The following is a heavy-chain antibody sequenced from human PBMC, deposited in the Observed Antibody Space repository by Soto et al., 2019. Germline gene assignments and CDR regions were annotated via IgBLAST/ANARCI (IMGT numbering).Heavy chain of an antibody. CDR2: IIPIFGTA. Sequence: SVKVSCKASGGTFSSYAISWVRQAPGQGLEWMGGIIPIFGTANYAQKFQGRVTITADESTSTAYMELSSLRSEDTAVYYCASAPFVPDTYYYDSTVFDPWGQGTLGTVSA. CDR1: GGTFSSYA. D-gene: IGHD3-22*01. J-gene: IGHJ5*02. V-gene: IGHV1-69*13. CDR3: ASAPFVPDTYYYDSTVFDP.